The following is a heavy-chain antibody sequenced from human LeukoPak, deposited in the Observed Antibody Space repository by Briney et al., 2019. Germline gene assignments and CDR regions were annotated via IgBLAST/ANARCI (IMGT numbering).Heavy chain of an antibody. CDR3: ENEAVRGYFVGVGPTYYFDY. D-gene: IGHD3-9*01. V-gene: IGHV3-48*03. Sequence: GGSLRLSCAASGFTFSSYEMNWVRQAPGKGLEWVSYISSSGSTIYYADSVKGRFTISRDNAKNSLYLQMNSLRAEDTAVYYCENEAVRGYFVGVGPTYYFDYWGQGTLVTVSS. CDR1: GFTFSSYE. CDR2: ISSSGSTI. J-gene: IGHJ4*02.